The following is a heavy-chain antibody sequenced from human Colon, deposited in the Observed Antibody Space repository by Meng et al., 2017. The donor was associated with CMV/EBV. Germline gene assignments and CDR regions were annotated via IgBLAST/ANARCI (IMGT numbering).Heavy chain of an antibody. V-gene: IGHV4-61*01. CDR1: GGSVNSGSYY. CDR2: VSYSGNT. D-gene: IGHD6-19*01. CDR3: AREASGWSTGVDN. Sequence: SETLSLTCSVSGGSVNSGSYYWTWIRQPPGKGLEWIGYVSYSGNTNYNPSLKSRLTIEVDTSRNQFSLKLTSVSAADTAMYYCAREASGWSTGVDNWGQGTLVTV. J-gene: IGHJ4*02.